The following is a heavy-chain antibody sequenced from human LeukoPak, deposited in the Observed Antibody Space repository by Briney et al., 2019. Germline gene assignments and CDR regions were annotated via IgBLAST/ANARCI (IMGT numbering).Heavy chain of an antibody. CDR2: ISSSSSYI. V-gene: IGHV3-21*01. CDR1: GFTFSSHS. Sequence: GGSLRLSCAASGFTFSSHSMNWVRQAPGKGLEWVSSISSSSSYIYYADSVKGRFTISRDNAKNSLYLQMNSLRAEDTAGYYXXXGYCTNGVCYKDYYYYXXDVWGKGTTVTVSS. J-gene: IGHJ6*03. D-gene: IGHD2-8*01. CDR3: XXGYCTNGVCYKDYYYYXXDV.